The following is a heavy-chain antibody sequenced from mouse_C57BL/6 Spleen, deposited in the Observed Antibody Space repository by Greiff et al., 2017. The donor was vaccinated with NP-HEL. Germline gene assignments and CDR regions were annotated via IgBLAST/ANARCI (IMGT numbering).Heavy chain of an antibody. Sequence: QVQLQQPGAELVKPGASVKLSCKASGYTFTSYWMHWVKQRPGQGLEWIGMIHPNSGSTNYNEKFKSKATLTVDKSSSTAYMQLSSLTSEDSAVYYCAPQLRRGAMDYWGQGTSVTVSS. J-gene: IGHJ4*01. D-gene: IGHD4-1*02. V-gene: IGHV1-64*01. CDR2: IHPNSGST. CDR3: APQLRRGAMDY. CDR1: GYTFTSYW.